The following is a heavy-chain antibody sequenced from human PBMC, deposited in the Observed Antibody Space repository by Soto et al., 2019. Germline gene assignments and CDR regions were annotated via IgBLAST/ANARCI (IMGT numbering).Heavy chain of an antibody. CDR2: IYYSGST. D-gene: IGHD1-7*01. CDR3: ARDKTGTTSVPFYYYYYMDV. CDR1: GGSISSYY. Sequence: SETLSLTCTVSGGSISSYYWSWIRQPPGKGLEWIGYIYYSGSTNYNPSLKSRVTISVDTSKNQFSLKLSSVTAADTAVYYCARDKTGTTSVPFYYYYYMDVWGKGTTVTVSS. V-gene: IGHV4-59*01. J-gene: IGHJ6*03.